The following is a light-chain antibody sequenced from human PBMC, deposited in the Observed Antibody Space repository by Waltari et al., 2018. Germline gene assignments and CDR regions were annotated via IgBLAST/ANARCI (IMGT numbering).Light chain of an antibody. CDR1: QDISNS. CDR2: AAS. CDR3: QKYNSVPYT. V-gene: IGKV1-27*01. J-gene: IGKJ2*01. Sequence: DIQMTQSPSSLSASVGDRVYFTCRASQDISNSLAWYQQKPGKVPKLLISAASTLQSGVPSRFSGSGSGTDFTLTIGSLQPEDVATYYCQKYNSVPYTFGQGTKLEIK.